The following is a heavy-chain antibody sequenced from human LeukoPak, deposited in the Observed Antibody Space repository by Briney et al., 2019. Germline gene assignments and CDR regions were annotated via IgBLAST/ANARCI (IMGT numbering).Heavy chain of an antibody. Sequence: PGGSPRLSCAASGFIFDDYAMSWVRQVPGKGLEWVSSINWNGGSTGYADSVKGRFTISRDNAKNSLYLQMNSLRAEDTALYYCARVAGATTDRYFDYWGQGTLVTVSS. D-gene: IGHD1-26*01. CDR3: ARVAGATTDRYFDY. V-gene: IGHV3-20*04. CDR2: INWNGGST. CDR1: GFIFDDYA. J-gene: IGHJ4*02.